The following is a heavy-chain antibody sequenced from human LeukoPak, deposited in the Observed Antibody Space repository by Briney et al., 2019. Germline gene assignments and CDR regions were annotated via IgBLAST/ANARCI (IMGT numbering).Heavy chain of an antibody. V-gene: IGHV3-53*01. CDR2: LDSDGSP. D-gene: IGHD6-13*01. CDR1: GFTVRGDD. Sequence: GGSLRLSCAAFGFTVRGDDVNWVRQAPGKGLEWVSILDSDGSPSYADSVKGRFTISRDNSKNTLDLQMNSLRAEDTAVYYCARAAAGRAYYHHGMDVWGQGTTVTVSS. J-gene: IGHJ6*02. CDR3: ARAAAGRAYYHHGMDV.